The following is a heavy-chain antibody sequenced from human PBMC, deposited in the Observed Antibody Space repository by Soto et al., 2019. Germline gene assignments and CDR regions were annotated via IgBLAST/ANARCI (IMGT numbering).Heavy chain of an antibody. CDR2: ISAYNGNT. V-gene: IGHV1-18*04. D-gene: IGHD2-2*01. CDR3: ASAAPTYCSSTSYYSCYYYGMDV. J-gene: IGHJ6*02. CDR1: GYTCTSYG. Sequence: QVQLVQSGAEVKKPGASVKVSCKSSGYTCTSYGISWVRQAPGQGLEWMGWISAYNGNTNYAQKLQGRVTMTTDTSTSRACMELRSLSSDDTAVDYCASAAPTYCSSTSYYSCYYYGMDVWGQRTTVTVS.